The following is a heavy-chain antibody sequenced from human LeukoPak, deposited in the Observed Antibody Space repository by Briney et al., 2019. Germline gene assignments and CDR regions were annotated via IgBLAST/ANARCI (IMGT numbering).Heavy chain of an antibody. J-gene: IGHJ4*02. CDR2: IYYSGST. Sequence: SETLSLTCTVSGGSISSSSYYWGWIRQPPGKGLEWIGSIYYSGSTYYNPSLKSRVTISVDTSKNQFSLKLSSVTAADTAVYYCARLVYDYVWGSYAFDYWGQGTLVTVSS. CDR1: GGSISSSSYY. CDR3: ARLVYDYVWGSYAFDY. V-gene: IGHV4-39*07. D-gene: IGHD3-16*01.